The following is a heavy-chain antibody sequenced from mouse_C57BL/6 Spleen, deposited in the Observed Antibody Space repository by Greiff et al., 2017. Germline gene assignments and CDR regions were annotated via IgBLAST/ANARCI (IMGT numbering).Heavy chain of an antibody. CDR3: ARGELGRGYFDV. J-gene: IGHJ1*03. CDR2: IHPNSGST. D-gene: IGHD4-1*01. Sequence: VQLQQPGAELVKPGASVKLSCKASGYTFTSYWMHWVKQRPGQGLEWIGMIHPNSGSTNYNEKFKSKATLTVDKSSSTAYMQLSSLTSEDSAVYYCARGELGRGYFDVWGTGTTVTVSS. V-gene: IGHV1-64*01. CDR1: GYTFTSYW.